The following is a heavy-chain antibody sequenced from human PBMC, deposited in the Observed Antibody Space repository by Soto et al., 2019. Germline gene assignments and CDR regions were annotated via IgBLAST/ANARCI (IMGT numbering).Heavy chain of an antibody. D-gene: IGHD2-8*01. CDR2: ISGSGGST. CDR3: AKAGFCTNGVCYLIY. V-gene: IGHV3-23*01. Sequence: GGSLRLSCAASGFTFSSYAMSWVRQAPGKGLEWVSAISGSGGSTYYADSVKGRFTISRDNSKNTLYLQMNSLRAEDTAVYCCAKAGFCTNGVCYLIYWGQGTLVTVSS. CDR1: GFTFSSYA. J-gene: IGHJ4*02.